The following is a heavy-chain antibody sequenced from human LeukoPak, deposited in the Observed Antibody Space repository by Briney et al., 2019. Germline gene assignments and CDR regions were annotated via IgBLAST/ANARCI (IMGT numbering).Heavy chain of an antibody. Sequence: SETLSLTCTVSGNSFGDYYWSWIRQPAGKGLEWIGRISTSGSTNYNPSLKSRVTMSVDTSKNQFSLMLSSVTAADAAVYYCTRDSSGYDWFYDYWGQGTPVTVSS. D-gene: IGHD5-12*01. V-gene: IGHV4-4*07. J-gene: IGHJ4*02. CDR3: TRDSSGYDWFYDY. CDR2: ISTSGST. CDR1: GNSFGDYY.